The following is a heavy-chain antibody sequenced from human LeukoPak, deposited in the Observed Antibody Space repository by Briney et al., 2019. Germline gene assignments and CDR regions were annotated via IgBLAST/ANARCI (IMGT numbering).Heavy chain of an antibody. CDR2: IYYSGST. CDR3: ARVSCSGWCPDQYWYFDL. CDR1: GGSISSSSYY. D-gene: IGHD6-19*01. Sequence: SETLSLTCTVSGGSISSSSYYWGWIRQPPGKGLEWIGSIYYSGSTYYNPSLKSRVTISVDTSKNQFSLKLSSVTAADTAVYYCARVSCSGWCPDQYWYFDLWGRGTLVTVSS. J-gene: IGHJ2*01. V-gene: IGHV4-39*07.